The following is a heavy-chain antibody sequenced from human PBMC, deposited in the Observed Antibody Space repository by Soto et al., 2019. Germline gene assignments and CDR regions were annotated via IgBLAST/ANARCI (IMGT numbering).Heavy chain of an antibody. V-gene: IGHV3-48*01. J-gene: IGHJ4*02. CDR2: ISSSSSTI. Sequence: GGSLRLSCAASGGPFSSYSMNWVRQAPGKGLEWVSYISSSSSTIYYADSVKGRFTISRDNAKNSLYLQMNSLRAEDTAVYYCARDFEYWGQGALVTVSS. CDR1: GGPFSSYS. CDR3: ARDFEY.